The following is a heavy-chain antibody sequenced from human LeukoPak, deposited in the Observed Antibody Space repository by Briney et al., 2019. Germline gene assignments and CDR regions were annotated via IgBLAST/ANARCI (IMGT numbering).Heavy chain of an antibody. D-gene: IGHD3-9*01. CDR2: ISYDGSNK. Sequence: SGGSLRLSCAASGFSFSSYAMHWVRQAPGKGLEWVAVISYDGSNKYYADSVKGRFTISRDNSKNTLYLQMNSLRAEDTAVYYCARWKLEVLTGYYKLDYWGQGTLVTVSS. J-gene: IGHJ4*02. CDR3: ARWKLEVLTGYYKLDY. CDR1: GFSFSSYA. V-gene: IGHV3-30-3*01.